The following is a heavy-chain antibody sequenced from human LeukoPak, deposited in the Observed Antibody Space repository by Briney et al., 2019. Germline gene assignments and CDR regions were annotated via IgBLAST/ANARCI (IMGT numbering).Heavy chain of an antibody. J-gene: IGHJ4*02. CDR3: ARGVRSYYDISGNRGTDY. Sequence: SETLSLTCTVSGGSISSGDYYWSWIRQPPGKGLEWIGYIYYSGSTYYNPSLKSRVTISVDTSKNQFSLKLSSVTAADTAVYYCARGVRSYYDISGNRGTDYWGQGTLVTVSS. CDR2: IYYSGST. V-gene: IGHV4-30-4*01. D-gene: IGHD3-22*01. CDR1: GGSISSGDYY.